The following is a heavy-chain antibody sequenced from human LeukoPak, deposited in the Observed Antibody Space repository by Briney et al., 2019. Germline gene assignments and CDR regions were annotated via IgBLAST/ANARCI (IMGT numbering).Heavy chain of an antibody. CDR2: INWNGGST. Sequence: GGSLRLSCAASGFTFSSYEMSWVRQAPGKGLEWVSGINWNGGSTGYTDSVKGRFTISRDNAKNSLYLQMNSLRAEDTALYYCTRGGLSGSYLYYYYYYMDVWGKGTTVTVSS. CDR1: GFTFSSYE. V-gene: IGHV3-20*04. D-gene: IGHD1-26*01. CDR3: TRGGLSGSYLYYYYYYMDV. J-gene: IGHJ6*03.